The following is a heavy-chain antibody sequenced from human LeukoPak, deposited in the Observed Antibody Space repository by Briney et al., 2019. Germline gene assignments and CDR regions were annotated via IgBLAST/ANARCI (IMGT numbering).Heavy chain of an antibody. D-gene: IGHD2-2*01. CDR2: ITGSGGNT. CDR3: AKGHIVVVPADGMDV. Sequence: PGAAVRHSCAASGFTYSNYAMSWLRQAPGKELDGVSAITGSGGNTYYADSVKGRFTISRDNSKNKLYLHMNRLTSEDTAVYYCAKGHIVVVPADGMDVWGQGTTVTVSS. V-gene: IGHV3-23*01. J-gene: IGHJ6*02. CDR1: GFTYSNYA.